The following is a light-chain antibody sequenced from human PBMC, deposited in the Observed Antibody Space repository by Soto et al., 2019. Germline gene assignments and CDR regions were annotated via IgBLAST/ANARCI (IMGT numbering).Light chain of an antibody. CDR3: QQYGSSRET. Sequence: EIVMTQAPATRSVSPGKRATLSCRASQSVSSYLAWYQQKPGQAPRLLIYGASSRATGIPDRFSGSGSGTDFTLTISRLEPEDFAVYYCQQYGSSRETFGQGTMV. V-gene: IGKV3-20*01. CDR2: GAS. CDR1: QSVSSY. J-gene: IGKJ1*01.